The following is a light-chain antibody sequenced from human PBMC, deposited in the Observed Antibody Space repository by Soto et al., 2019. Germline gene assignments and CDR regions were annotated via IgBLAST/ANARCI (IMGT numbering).Light chain of an antibody. CDR1: RSEGGGYNY. Sequence: QSVLTQPPPPSGAPGQLVTISCTGTRSEGGGYNYVSWYQQYPGRAPKLMIYEVTKRPSGVPDRFSGSKSGNTASLTVSGLQAEDEADYYCSSYAASNNFYFVFGGGTKVTVL. V-gene: IGLV2-8*01. J-gene: IGLJ3*02. CDR2: EVT. CDR3: SSYAASNNFYFV.